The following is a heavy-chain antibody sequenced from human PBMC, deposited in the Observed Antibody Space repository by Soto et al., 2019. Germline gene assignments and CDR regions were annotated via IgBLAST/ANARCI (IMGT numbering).Heavy chain of an antibody. CDR3: ARVRQGAWYLDI. CDR2: VKTDGSII. CDR1: GFSFSDYW. V-gene: IGHV3-74*01. Sequence: EVQLVESGGALVQPGGSLRLSCVASGFSFSDYWMHWVSQAPGKGLVWVSRVKTDGSIITYADSVKGRFTISRYNAKNRQYLQMYTLKAEFTAVYYCARVRQGAWYLDIWGRGTLVTVSS. D-gene: IGHD3-16*01. J-gene: IGHJ2*01.